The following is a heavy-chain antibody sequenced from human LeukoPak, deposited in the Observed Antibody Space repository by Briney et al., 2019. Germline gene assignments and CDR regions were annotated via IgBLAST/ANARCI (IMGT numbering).Heavy chain of an antibody. Sequence: PGGSLRLSCVASGFTFSDYVIHWVRQAPGKGLEWVAVISFDLNSKYYSDSVKGRFTISRDNSKNTLYLQMNSLRAEDTAVYYCARDRPAIAAAGTVLGYWGQGTLVTVSS. J-gene: IGHJ4*02. V-gene: IGHV3-30-3*01. CDR2: ISFDLNSK. CDR1: GFTFSDYV. CDR3: ARDRPAIAAAGTVLGY. D-gene: IGHD6-13*01.